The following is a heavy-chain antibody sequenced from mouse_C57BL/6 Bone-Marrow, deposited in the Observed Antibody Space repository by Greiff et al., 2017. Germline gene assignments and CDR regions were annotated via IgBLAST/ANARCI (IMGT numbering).Heavy chain of an antibody. Sequence: VQLQQSGAELVRPGSSVKMSCKTSGYTFTSYGINWVKQRPGQGLEWIGYIYIGNGYTEYNEKLKGKATLTSDTSSSTAYMQLSSLTSEDSAIYVCTRSIYYYGKDYFDYWGQGTTLTGSS. CDR2: IYIGNGYT. D-gene: IGHD1-1*01. CDR3: TRSIYYYGKDYFDY. V-gene: IGHV1-58*01. J-gene: IGHJ2*01. CDR1: GYTFTSYG.